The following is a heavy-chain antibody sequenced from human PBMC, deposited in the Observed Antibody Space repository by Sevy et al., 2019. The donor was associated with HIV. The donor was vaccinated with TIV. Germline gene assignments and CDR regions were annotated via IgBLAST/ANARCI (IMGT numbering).Heavy chain of an antibody. CDR1: GFKFEDYA. J-gene: IGHJ4*03. V-gene: IGHV3-9*01. D-gene: IGHD4-17*01. CDR2: ISWNSGSV. CDR3: AKDDADSLYYFDN. Sequence: GVSLRLSCAASGFKFEDYAMHWVRQFPGKGLEWVSGISWNSGSVGYADSVKGRFTISRDNAKNSLYLQINSLRTDDTALYYCAKDDADSLYYFDNWGHGTLVTVSS.